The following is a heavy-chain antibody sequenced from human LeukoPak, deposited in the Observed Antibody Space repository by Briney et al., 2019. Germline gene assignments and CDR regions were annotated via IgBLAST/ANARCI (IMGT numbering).Heavy chain of an antibody. CDR1: GFTFSNYD. Sequence: PGGSLRLSCAASGFTFSNYDMNWVRQSPGKGLEWVSSIDTDSTYIHYADSVKGRFTISRDNAKNSLYLQMSSLRAEDTAVYYCASGNSEWLVSFDYWGQGTLVTVSS. CDR2: IDTDSTYI. D-gene: IGHD6-19*01. J-gene: IGHJ4*02. CDR3: ASGNSEWLVSFDY. V-gene: IGHV3-21*01.